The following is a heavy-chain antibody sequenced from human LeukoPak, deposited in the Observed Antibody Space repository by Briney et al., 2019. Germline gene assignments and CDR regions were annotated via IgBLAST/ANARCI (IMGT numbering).Heavy chain of an antibody. CDR2: IYTSGNT. V-gene: IGHV4-61*02. D-gene: IGHD3-22*01. CDR3: ARDTPAYYYDSSGYISFDY. J-gene: IGHJ4*02. CDR1: GDSISSVNYY. Sequence: SETLSLTCTVSGDSISSVNYYWSWIRQPAGKGLEWIGRIYTSGNTNYNPSLKSRITISVDTSKNQFSLKLRSVTAADTAVYYCARDTPAYYYDSSGYISFDYWGQGTLVTVSS.